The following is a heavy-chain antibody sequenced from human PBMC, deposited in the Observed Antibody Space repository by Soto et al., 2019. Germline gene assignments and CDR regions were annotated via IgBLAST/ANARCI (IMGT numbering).Heavy chain of an antibody. Sequence: GGSLRLSCAASGFTFGSYGVHWVRQAPGKGLEWVAVISYDGSNKYYADSVKGRFTISRDNSKNTLYLQMNSLRAEDTAVYYCAKEGLRITIFGVVTTKRFDYWGQGTLVTVSS. CDR3: AKEGLRITIFGVVTTKRFDY. D-gene: IGHD3-3*01. J-gene: IGHJ4*02. CDR2: ISYDGSNK. V-gene: IGHV3-30*18. CDR1: GFTFGSYG.